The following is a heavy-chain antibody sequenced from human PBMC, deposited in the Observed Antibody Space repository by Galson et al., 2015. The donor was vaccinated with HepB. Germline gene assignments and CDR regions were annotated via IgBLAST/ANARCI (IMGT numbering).Heavy chain of an antibody. Sequence: SLRLSCAASGFTFSSCAMSWVRQAPGKGLEWVSAISGSGGSTYYADSVKGRFTISRDNSKNTLYLQMNSLRAEDTAVYYCAKFSLAAAAGTTRIDYWGQGTLVTVSS. V-gene: IGHV3-23*01. J-gene: IGHJ4*02. CDR3: AKFSLAAAAGTTRIDY. D-gene: IGHD1-14*01. CDR1: GFTFSSCA. CDR2: ISGSGGST.